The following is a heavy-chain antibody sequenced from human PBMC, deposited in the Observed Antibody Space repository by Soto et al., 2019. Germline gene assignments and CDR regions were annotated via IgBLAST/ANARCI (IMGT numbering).Heavy chain of an antibody. CDR1: GYRFTSYW. J-gene: IGHJ5*02. D-gene: IGHD6-6*01. Sequence: PGESLQISCNGSGYRFTSYWIGWVRQMPGKGLEWVGIIYPGDSDTKYSPSFEGQVTISADNSISTAYLQWNSLQASDTAVYYCATRKAHKESSLSRPNSPWFDPWGQGTLVTVSS. CDR3: ATRKAHKESSLSRPNSPWFDP. V-gene: IGHV5-51*01. CDR2: IYPGDSDT.